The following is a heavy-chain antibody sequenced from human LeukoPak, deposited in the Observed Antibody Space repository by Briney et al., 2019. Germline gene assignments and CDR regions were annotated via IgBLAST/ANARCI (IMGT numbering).Heavy chain of an antibody. D-gene: IGHD2-15*01. V-gene: IGHV3-21*01. CDR3: ARDSVVAANYYYYYMDV. CDR1: GFTFSSYS. Sequence: GGSLRLSCAASGFTFSSYSMNWDRQAPGKGLEWVSSISSSSSYIYYADSVKGRFTISRDNAKNSLYLQMNSLRAEDTAVYYCARDSVVAANYYYYYMDVWGKGTTVTVSS. CDR2: ISSSSSYI. J-gene: IGHJ6*03.